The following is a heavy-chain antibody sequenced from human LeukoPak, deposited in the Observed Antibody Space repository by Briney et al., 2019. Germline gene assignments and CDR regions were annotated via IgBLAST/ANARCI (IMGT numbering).Heavy chain of an antibody. CDR3: ARGLGYMDV. V-gene: IGHV4-59*01. Sequence: ASETLSLTCTLSGGSIGSYFWSWIRQPPGEGLEWIGFIYYSGSTNYNPSFKSRVTISVDTSKNQFSLQLNSVTAADTAVYFCARGLGYMDVWGKGTTVTVSS. CDR1: GGSIGSYF. CDR2: IYYSGST. J-gene: IGHJ6*03. D-gene: IGHD5/OR15-5a*01.